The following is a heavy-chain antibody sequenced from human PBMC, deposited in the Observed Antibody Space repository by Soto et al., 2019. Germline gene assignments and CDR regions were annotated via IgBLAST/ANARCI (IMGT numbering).Heavy chain of an antibody. CDR2: IIPIFGTA. CDR1: GGTFSSYA. V-gene: IGHV1-69*06. J-gene: IGHJ6*02. CDR3: ASDGGYCRSTSCYGYYYYGMDV. Sequence: QVQLVQSGAEVKKPGSSVKVSCKASGGTFSSYAISWVRQAPGQGLEWMGGIIPIFGTANYAQKFQGRVTITADKSTSIAYLELSILRSEDRAVYYCASDGGYCRSTSCYGYYYYGMDVRGQGTTFTVSS. D-gene: IGHD2-2*03.